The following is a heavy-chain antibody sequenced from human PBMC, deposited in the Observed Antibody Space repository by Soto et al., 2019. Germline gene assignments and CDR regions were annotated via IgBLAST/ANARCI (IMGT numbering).Heavy chain of an antibody. CDR3: ATLGGSATFYIDY. D-gene: IGHD3-10*01. CDR2: VYNSGST. J-gene: IGHJ4*02. Sequence: PLETLSLTCSVSGDSIRKYYWSWLRQSPGKGLEWIGYVYNSGSTNYNPSLKSRVTISLDTSKNQFSLKLKSVTVADTAVYYCATLGGSATFYIDYWGQGMLVTVSS. V-gene: IGHV4-59*01. CDR1: GDSIRKYY.